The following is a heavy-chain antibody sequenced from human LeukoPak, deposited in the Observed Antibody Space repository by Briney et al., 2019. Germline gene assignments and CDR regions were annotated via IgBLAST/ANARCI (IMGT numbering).Heavy chain of an antibody. CDR3: ARYDSSGYSDY. CDR2: ISAYNGNT. J-gene: IGHJ4*02. CDR1: GYTFTSYD. Sequence: APVKVSCKASGYTFTSYDINWVRQAPGQGLEWMGWISAYNGNTNFAQNLRGRVTLTTDTFTSTAYMELKSLRSDDTAVYFCARYDSSGYSDYWGQGTLVTVSS. D-gene: IGHD3-22*01. V-gene: IGHV1-18*01.